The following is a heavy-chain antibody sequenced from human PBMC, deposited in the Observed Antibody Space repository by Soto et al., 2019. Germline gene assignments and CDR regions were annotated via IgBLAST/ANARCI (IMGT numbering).Heavy chain of an antibody. V-gene: IGHV4-59*01. CDR3: ARGDNWNDVGGYYYYYYMDV. CDR1: GGSISSYY. CDR2: IYYSGST. J-gene: IGHJ6*03. D-gene: IGHD1-1*01. Sequence: QVQLQESGPGLVKPSETLSLTCTVSGGSISSYYWSWIRQPPGKGLEWVGYIYYSGSTNYNPSLKSRVTISVDTSKNQFSLKLSSVTAADTAVYYCARGDNWNDVGGYYYYYYMDVWGKGTTVTVSS.